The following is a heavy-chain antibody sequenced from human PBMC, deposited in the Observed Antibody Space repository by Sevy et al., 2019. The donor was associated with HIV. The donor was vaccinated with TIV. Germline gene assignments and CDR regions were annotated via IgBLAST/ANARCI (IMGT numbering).Heavy chain of an antibody. CDR2: ISAGGTTT. J-gene: IGHJ6*02. V-gene: IGHV3-23*01. D-gene: IGHD2-2*01. CDR1: GFIFSNYP. CDR3: AKRYCSTITCYDDHFWNPYYFYGLDV. Sequence: GESLKISCAASGFIFSNYPMSWVRHSPGKGLEWVSDISAGGTTTYYADSVEGRFTISRDNSKNTVSLQMNSLGAEDTAIYYCAKRYCSTITCYDDHFWNPYYFYGLDVWGQGISVTVSS.